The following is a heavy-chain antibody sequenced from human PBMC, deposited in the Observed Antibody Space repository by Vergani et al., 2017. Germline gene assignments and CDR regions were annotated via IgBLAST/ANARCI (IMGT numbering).Heavy chain of an antibody. V-gene: IGHV4-30-4*08. CDR3: ARGPWWXITYYYGSGSYYDY. J-gene: IGHJ4*02. CDR1: GGSISSGDYY. D-gene: IGHD3-10*01. Sequence: QVQLQESGPGLVKPSQTLYLTCTVSGGSISSGDYYWSWIRQPPGKGLEWIGYIYYNGSTYYNPSLKSRVTISVDTSKNQFSLKLSSVTAADTAVYYCARGPWWXITYYYGSGSYYDYCGQGTLVTVSS. CDR2: IYYNGST.